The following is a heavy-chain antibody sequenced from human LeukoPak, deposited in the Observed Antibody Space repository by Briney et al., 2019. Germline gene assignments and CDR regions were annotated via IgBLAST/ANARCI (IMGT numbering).Heavy chain of an antibody. V-gene: IGHV4-34*01. CDR2: INHSGST. CDR3: ARFAFWSGYYYYGVDV. Sequence: SETLSLTCAVYGGSFSGYYWSWIRQPPGKGLEWIGEINHSGSTNYNPSLKSRVTISVDTTKNQFSLKLSSVTAADTAVYYCARFAFWSGYYYYGVDVWGQGTTVTVSS. CDR1: GGSFSGYY. J-gene: IGHJ6*02. D-gene: IGHD3-3*01.